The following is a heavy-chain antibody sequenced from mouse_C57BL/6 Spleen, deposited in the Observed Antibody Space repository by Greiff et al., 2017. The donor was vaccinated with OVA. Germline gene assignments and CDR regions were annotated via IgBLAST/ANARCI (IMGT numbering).Heavy chain of an antibody. V-gene: IGHV1-64*01. CDR2: IHPNSGST. CDR1: GYTFTSYW. Sequence: QVHVKQSGAELVKPGASVKLSCKASGYTFTSYWMHWVKQRPGQGLEWIGMIHPNSGSTNYNEKFKSKATLTVDKSSSTAYMQLSSLTSEDSAVYYCARLGDYFDYWGQGTTLTVSS. J-gene: IGHJ2*01. CDR3: ARLGDYFDY.